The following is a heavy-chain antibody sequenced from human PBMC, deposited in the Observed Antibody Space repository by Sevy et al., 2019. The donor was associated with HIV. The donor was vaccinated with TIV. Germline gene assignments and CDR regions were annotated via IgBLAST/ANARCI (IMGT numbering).Heavy chain of an antibody. V-gene: IGHV4-59*01. CDR1: GGPISSYY. CDR2: IHYTGSS. D-gene: IGHD5-12*01. Sequence: SETLSLTCTVSGGPISSYYWSWLRQPPGKGLQYIGYIHYTGSSNYNPSLKSRVTISLTPSKNQFSVKVTSVTPADTAVYYCARAPPVRSGDDSLNWFDPWGQGTLVTVSS. J-gene: IGHJ5*02. CDR3: ARAPPVRSGDDSLNWFDP.